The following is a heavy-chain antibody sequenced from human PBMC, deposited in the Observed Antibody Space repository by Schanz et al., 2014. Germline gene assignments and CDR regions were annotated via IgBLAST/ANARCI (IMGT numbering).Heavy chain of an antibody. V-gene: IGHV1-18*01. CDR1: GYTFISYG. CDR3: ARGRGCYDY. Sequence: QVQLVQSGAEVKKPGASVKVSCKASGYTFISYGIKWVRQAPGQGLEWMGWINPNTGGTNFAQTLQGRITLTTDTATSTAYMELRSLRSDDTAVHYCARGRGCYDYWGQGTLVTVSS. J-gene: IGHJ4*02. CDR2: INPNTGGT. D-gene: IGHD2-21*01.